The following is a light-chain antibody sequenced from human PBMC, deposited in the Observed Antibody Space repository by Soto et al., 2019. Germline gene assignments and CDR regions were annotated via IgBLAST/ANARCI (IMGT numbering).Light chain of an antibody. V-gene: IGLV3-1*01. CDR3: QAWDSSTAGV. CDR2: QDN. Sequence: SYELTQPPSVSVSPGQTASLTCSGDKLGDKYACWYQQKPGQSPVLVIYQDNKRPSGIPERFSGSNSGNTATLTISGTQAMDEADYYCQAWDSSTAGVFGTGTKLTVL. CDR1: KLGDKY. J-gene: IGLJ1*01.